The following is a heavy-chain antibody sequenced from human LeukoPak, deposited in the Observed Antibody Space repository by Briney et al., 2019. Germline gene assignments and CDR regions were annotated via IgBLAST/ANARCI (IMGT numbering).Heavy chain of an antibody. CDR2: INHSGST. CDR3: ARGRRHIVVVVAATHNWFDP. J-gene: IGHJ5*02. Sequence: SETLSLTCAVYGGSFSGYYWSWIRQPPGKGLEWIGEINHSGSTNYNPSLKSRVTISVDTSKNQFSLKLSSVTAADTAVYYCARGRRHIVVVVAATHNWFDPWGQGTLVTVSP. CDR1: GGSFSGYY. V-gene: IGHV4-34*01. D-gene: IGHD2-15*01.